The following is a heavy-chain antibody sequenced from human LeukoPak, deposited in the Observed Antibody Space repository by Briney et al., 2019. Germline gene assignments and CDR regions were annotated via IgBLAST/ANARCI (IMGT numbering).Heavy chain of an antibody. V-gene: IGHV3-20*04. CDR2: INWNGGST. CDR1: GFTFDDYG. D-gene: IGHD3-10*01. CDR3: AKDRMYYYGSGSYLNSYYFDY. Sequence: GGSLRLSCAASGFTFDDYGMSWVRQAPGKGLEWVSGINWNGGSTGYADSVKGRFTISRDNSKNTLYLQMNSLRAEDTAVYYCAKDRMYYYGSGSYLNSYYFDYWGQGTLVTASS. J-gene: IGHJ4*02.